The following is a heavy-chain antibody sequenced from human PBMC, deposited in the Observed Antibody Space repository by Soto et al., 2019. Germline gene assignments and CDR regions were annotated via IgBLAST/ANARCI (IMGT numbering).Heavy chain of an antibody. D-gene: IGHD6-19*01. Sequence: QTLSLTCAISGDSVSSNSAAWNWIRRSPSRGLEWLGRTYYRSKWYNDYAVSVKSRITINPDTSKNQFSLQLNSVTPEDTAVYYCARDHSSDRLRNHWFDPCGQGTLVTVSS. CDR3: ARDHSSDRLRNHWFDP. J-gene: IGHJ5*02. CDR1: GDSVSSNSAA. CDR2: TYYRSKWYN. V-gene: IGHV6-1*01.